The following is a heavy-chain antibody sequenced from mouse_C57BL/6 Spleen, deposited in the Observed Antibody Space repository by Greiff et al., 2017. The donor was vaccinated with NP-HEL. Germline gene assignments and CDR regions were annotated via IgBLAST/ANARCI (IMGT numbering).Heavy chain of an antibody. D-gene: IGHD2-4*01. V-gene: IGHV1-53*01. CDR2: INPSNGGT. J-gene: IGHJ2*01. CDR3: ARERLRRESTFDY. Sequence: QVHVKQPGTELVKPGASVKLSCKASGYTFTSYWMHWVKQRPGQGLEWIGNINPSNGGTNYNEKFKSKATLTVDKSSSTAYMQLSSLTSEDSAVYYCARERLRRESTFDYWGQGTTLTVSS. CDR1: GYTFTSYW.